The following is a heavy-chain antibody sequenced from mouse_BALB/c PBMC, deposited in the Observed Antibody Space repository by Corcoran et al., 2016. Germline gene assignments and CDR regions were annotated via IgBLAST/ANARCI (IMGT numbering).Heavy chain of an antibody. Sequence: EVQLQQSGAELVKPGASVKSSCTASGFNIKDTYMHWVKQRPEQGLEWIGRIDPANGSTKYDPKFQGKATMTADTSSNTVYLHRSSLTSEATAVYYCGRSREGNYVVYWGQGTTLTVSS. CDR1: GFNIKDTY. V-gene: IGHV14-3*02. D-gene: IGHD2-1*01. CDR3: GRSREGNYVVY. CDR2: IDPANGST. J-gene: IGHJ2*01.